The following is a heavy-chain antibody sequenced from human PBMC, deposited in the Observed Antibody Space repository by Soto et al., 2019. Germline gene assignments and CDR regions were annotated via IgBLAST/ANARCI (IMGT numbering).Heavy chain of an antibody. Sequence: GGSLRLSCAASGFTFSGYGMHGVRQAPGKGLEWVAGISYDGREKNYAESVKGRFTISRDNSKNTLLLQLDNLRTDDTAIYSCAKVLAGWSGGSLVHWGLGTLVTVSS. J-gene: IGHJ1*01. V-gene: IGHV3-30*18. CDR1: GFTFSGYG. CDR3: AKVLAGWSGGSLVH. CDR2: ISYDGREK. D-gene: IGHD3-3*01.